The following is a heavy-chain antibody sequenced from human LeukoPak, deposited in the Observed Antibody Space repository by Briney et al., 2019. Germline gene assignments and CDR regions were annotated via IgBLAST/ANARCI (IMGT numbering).Heavy chain of an antibody. CDR1: GYTFTSYD. CDR2: IDPNSGGT. V-gene: IGHV1-2*02. Sequence: ASVKVSCKASGYTFTSYDINWVRHAPGQGLEWMGWIDPNSGGTNYAQKFQGRVTMTTDTSISTAYMELSRLRSDDTAGYYCARRRRGDGSGIKAYWGQGTLVTVSS. D-gene: IGHD3-10*01. J-gene: IGHJ4*02. CDR3: ARRRRGDGSGIKAY.